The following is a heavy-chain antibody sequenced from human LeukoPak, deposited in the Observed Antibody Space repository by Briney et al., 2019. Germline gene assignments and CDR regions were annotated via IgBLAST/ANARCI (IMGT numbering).Heavy chain of an antibody. D-gene: IGHD3-10*01. CDR1: GYTFTGFF. CDR3: ARDGRGSRSSWFDP. V-gene: IGHV1-2*02. CDR2: INPNSGGT. Sequence: GASVKVSCKASGYTFTGFFIHWVRQAPGQGLEWMGWINPNSGGTNYAQKFQGRVFITRDTSINTAYMELSSLGSDDTAVYYCARDGRGSRSSWFDPWGQGTLVIVSS. J-gene: IGHJ5*02.